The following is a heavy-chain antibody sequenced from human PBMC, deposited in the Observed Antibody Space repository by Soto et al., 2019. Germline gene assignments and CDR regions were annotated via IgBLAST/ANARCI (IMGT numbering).Heavy chain of an antibody. Sequence: LRLSCAASGFTFSSYAMSWVRQAPGKGLEWVSAISGSGGSTYYADSVKGRFTISRDNSKNTLYLQMNSLRAEDTAVYYCAKMNYYDSSGYSDYWGQGTLVTV. CDR1: GFTFSSYA. CDR2: ISGSGGST. D-gene: IGHD3-22*01. V-gene: IGHV3-23*01. CDR3: AKMNYYDSSGYSDY. J-gene: IGHJ4*02.